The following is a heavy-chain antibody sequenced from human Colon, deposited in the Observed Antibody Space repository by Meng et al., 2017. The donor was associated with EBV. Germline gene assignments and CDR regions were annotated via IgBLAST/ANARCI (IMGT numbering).Heavy chain of an antibody. CDR3: ARSAMISAWFDP. J-gene: IGHJ5*02. D-gene: IGHD3-22*01. CDR2: IYYSGST. Sequence: ERLQESGPGLVKTSQTLSPPCAGRGGSNSSGGYYWGWIRQPPGKGLEWIGYIYYSGSTYYIPSLKSRVTISVDTAKNQFSLKLSSVTAADTAVYYCARSAMISAWFDPWGQGTLVTVSS. V-gene: IGHV4-30-4*01. CDR1: GGSNSSGGYY.